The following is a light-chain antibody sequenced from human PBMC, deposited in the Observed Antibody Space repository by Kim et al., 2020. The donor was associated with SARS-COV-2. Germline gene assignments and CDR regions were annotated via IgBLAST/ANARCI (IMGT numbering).Light chain of an antibody. Sequence: ASVGDRVTITCRASQGINNHLAWYQQKPGKVPNVLIYAVSTLQSGVPSRFSGTGSGTDFTLTINSLQIEDVATYFCQRYNASPRTFGQGTKVDIK. V-gene: IGKV1-27*01. CDR3: QRYNASPRT. CDR2: AVS. CDR1: QGINNH. J-gene: IGKJ1*01.